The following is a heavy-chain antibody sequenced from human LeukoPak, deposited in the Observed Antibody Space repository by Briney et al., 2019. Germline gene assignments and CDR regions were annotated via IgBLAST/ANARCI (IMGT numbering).Heavy chain of an antibody. J-gene: IGHJ4*02. CDR2: ISSSSSYI. CDR1: GFTFDDYG. V-gene: IGHV3-21*01. D-gene: IGHD3-10*01. Sequence: GGSLRLSCAASGFTFDDYGMSWVRQAPGKGLEWVSSISSSSSYIYYADSVKGRFTISRDNARNSLYLQMNSLRAEDTAVYYCARGPYYYGSGNSYNRFNVVYWGQGTLVTVSS. CDR3: ARGPYYYGSGNSYNRFNVVY.